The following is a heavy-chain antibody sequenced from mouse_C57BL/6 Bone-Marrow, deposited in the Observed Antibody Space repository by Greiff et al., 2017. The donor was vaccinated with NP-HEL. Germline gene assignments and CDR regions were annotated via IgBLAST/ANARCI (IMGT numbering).Heavy chain of an antibody. CDR2: IDPENGDT. CDR1: GFNIKDDY. Sequence: VQLQQSGAELVRPGASVKLSCTASGFNIKDDYMHWVKQRPEQGLEWIGWIDPENGDTEYASKFQGKATITADTSSNPAYLQLSSLTSEDTAVYYCTTDYGSPYYAMDYWGQGTSVTVSS. D-gene: IGHD1-1*01. CDR3: TTDYGSPYYAMDY. J-gene: IGHJ4*01. V-gene: IGHV14-4*01.